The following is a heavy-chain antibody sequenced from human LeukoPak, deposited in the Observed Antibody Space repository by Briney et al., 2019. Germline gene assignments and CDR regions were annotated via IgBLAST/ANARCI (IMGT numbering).Heavy chain of an antibody. D-gene: IGHD3-10*01. J-gene: IGHJ5*02. CDR3: ARGRYYGSGDP. CDR1: SGSISSYY. Sequence: SETLSLTCTVSSGSISSYYWSWIRQPPGKGLEWIGYIYYSGSTNYNPSLKSRVTISVDTSRNQFSLKLSSVTAADTAVYYCARGRYYGSGDPWSQGTLVTVSS. CDR2: IYYSGST. V-gene: IGHV4-59*01.